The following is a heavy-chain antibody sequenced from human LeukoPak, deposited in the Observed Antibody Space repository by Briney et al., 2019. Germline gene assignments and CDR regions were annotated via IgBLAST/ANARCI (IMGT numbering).Heavy chain of an antibody. CDR1: GFTCSSYN. D-gene: IGHD2-2*01. CDR2: ISSSSSYI. J-gene: IGHJ3*02. Sequence: GSLRLSCAASGFTCSSYNMNWVRQAPGKGLEWVSSISSSSSYIYYADSVKGRFTISRDNAKNSLYLQMNSLRAEDTAVYYCARDLADCSSTNCYGDDAFDIWGQGTMVTVSS. CDR3: ARDLADCSSTNCYGDDAFDI. V-gene: IGHV3-21*01.